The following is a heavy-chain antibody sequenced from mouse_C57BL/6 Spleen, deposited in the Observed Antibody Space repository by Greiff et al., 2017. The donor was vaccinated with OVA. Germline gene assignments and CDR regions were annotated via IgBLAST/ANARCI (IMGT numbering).Heavy chain of an antibody. J-gene: IGHJ2*01. CDR3: ARTPDGSSQYGLDY. Sequence: VQLQQPGAELVKPGASVKLSCKASGYTFTSYWMHWVKQRPGRGLEWIGRIDPNSGGTKYNEKFKSKATLTVDKPSSTAYMQLSSLTSEDSAVDYGARTPDGSSQYGLDYWGQGTTRTVSS. D-gene: IGHD1-1*01. V-gene: IGHV1-72*01. CDR2: IDPNSGGT. CDR1: GYTFTSYW.